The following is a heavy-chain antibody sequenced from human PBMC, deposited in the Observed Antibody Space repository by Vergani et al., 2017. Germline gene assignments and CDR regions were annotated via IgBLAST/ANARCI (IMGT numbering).Heavy chain of an antibody. Sequence: QLQLHESGSGLVKPSQTLSLTCAVSGGSISSGGYSWSWIRQPPGKGLEWIGYIYHSGSTYYNPSLKSRVTISVDRSKNQFSLKLSSVTAADTAVYYCARGLPTSTNFDYWGQGTLVTVSS. D-gene: IGHD1-26*01. CDR1: GGSISSGGYS. J-gene: IGHJ4*02. CDR2: IYHSGST. V-gene: IGHV4-30-2*01. CDR3: ARGLPTSTNFDY.